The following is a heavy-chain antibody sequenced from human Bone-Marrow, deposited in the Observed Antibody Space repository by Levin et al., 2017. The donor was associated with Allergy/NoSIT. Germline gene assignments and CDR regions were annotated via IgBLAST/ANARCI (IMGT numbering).Heavy chain of an antibody. Sequence: SETLSLTCAVYGGSFSGYYWSWIRQPPGKGLEWIGEINHSGSTNYNPSLKSRVTISVDTSKNQFSLKLSSVTAADTAVYYCARGRWLVRSVNYYYYYMDVWGKGTTVTVSS. V-gene: IGHV4-34*01. CDR3: ARGRWLVRSVNYYYYYMDV. D-gene: IGHD6-19*01. CDR1: GGSFSGYY. J-gene: IGHJ6*03. CDR2: INHSGST.